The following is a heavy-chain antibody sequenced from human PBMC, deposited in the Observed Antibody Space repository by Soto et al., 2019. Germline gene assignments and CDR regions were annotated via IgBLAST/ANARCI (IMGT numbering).Heavy chain of an antibody. CDR3: ARDTVVAATGRPFDC. CDR2: INPIFGTA. J-gene: IGHJ4*02. Sequence: QVQLVQSGAEVKKPGSSVKVSCKASGGTFSSYAISWVRQAPGQGLEWMGGINPIFGTANYAQKFQCRVTSAAEESKSTAYLELSSLRSEDRAVYYCARDTVVAATGRPFDCWGQGSLVTVSS. D-gene: IGHD2-15*01. V-gene: IGHV1-69*01. CDR1: GGTFSSYA.